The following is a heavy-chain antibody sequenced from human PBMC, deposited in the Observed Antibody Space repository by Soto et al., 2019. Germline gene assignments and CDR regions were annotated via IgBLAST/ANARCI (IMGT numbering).Heavy chain of an antibody. Sequence: SETLLTFAVSGGSISSGGYSWSWIRQPPGKGLEWIGYIYHSGSTYYNPSLKSRVTISVDRSKNLFSLKLSSVTAADTAVYYCARSDHYFAYWGQGTLVTVSS. V-gene: IGHV4-30-2*01. J-gene: IGHJ4*02. CDR2: IYHSGST. CDR1: GGSISSGGYS. CDR3: ARSDHYFAY.